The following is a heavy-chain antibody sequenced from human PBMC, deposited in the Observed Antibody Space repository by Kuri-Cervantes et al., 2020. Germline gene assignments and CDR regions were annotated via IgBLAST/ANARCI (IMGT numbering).Heavy chain of an antibody. D-gene: IGHD2-21*01. CDR1: GFTFDDYG. CDR2: INWNGGST. J-gene: IGHJ6*02. CDR3: ASGIAPTPGMDV. V-gene: IGHV3-20*04. Sequence: GESLKISCAASGFTFDDYGMSWVRQAPGKGLEWVSGINWNGGSTGYADSVKGRFTISRDNAKNSLSLQMNSLRAEDTAVYYCASGIAPTPGMDVWGQGTTVTVSS.